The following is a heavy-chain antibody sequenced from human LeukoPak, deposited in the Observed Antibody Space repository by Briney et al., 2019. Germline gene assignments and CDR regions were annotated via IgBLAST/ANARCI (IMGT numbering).Heavy chain of an antibody. Sequence: SQTLSLTCAISGDSVSSISVAWSWIRQSPSRGLEWLGRTYYRSKWYYDYAVSVKSRITINPDTSKNQFSLKLTSVTAADTAIYYCATDIIRSDGYNFDSWGQGTLVTVSS. CDR2: TYYRSKWYY. CDR1: GDSVSSISVA. J-gene: IGHJ5*01. V-gene: IGHV6-1*01. CDR3: ATDIIRSDGYNFDS. D-gene: IGHD5-24*01.